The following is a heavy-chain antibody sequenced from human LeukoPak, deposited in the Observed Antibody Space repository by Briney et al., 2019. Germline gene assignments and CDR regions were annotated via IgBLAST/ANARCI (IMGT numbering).Heavy chain of an antibody. D-gene: IGHD2-15*01. V-gene: IGHV1-2*02. CDR1: GYNFAHYH. CDR2: LNPNTGDT. CDR3: ARDPDSGPDL. J-gene: IGHJ4*02. Sequence: ASVNVSRKASGYNFAHYHTHWVRQAPGQGLEWMGSLNPNTGDTLLAQKFQGRVTMTRDTSITVGYMELSSLTFDDTGVYYCARDPDSGPDLWGPGNLVTVAS.